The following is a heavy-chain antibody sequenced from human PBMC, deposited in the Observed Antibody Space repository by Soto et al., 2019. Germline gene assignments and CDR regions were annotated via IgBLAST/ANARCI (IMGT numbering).Heavy chain of an antibody. D-gene: IGHD1-26*01. V-gene: IGHV1-8*01. CDR1: GYSFTRYV. Sequence: ASVKVSCKASGYSFTRYVINWVRQAPGQGLQWVGWMSPSSGSTGYAPKFQDRVTMTVNTSTSTAFMELRGLTSEDTAVYFCARSIFFTSWEAFDPWGQGTLVTVSS. J-gene: IGHJ5*02. CDR2: MSPSSGST. CDR3: ARSIFFTSWEAFDP.